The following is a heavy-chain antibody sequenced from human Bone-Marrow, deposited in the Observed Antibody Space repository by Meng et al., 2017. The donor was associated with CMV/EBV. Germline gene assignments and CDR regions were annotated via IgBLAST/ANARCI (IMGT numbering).Heavy chain of an antibody. Sequence: ASVKVSCKASGYTFIGYYMHWVRQAPGQGLEWMGWINPNNSGSDCAQKFQGRVTMTRDTSISTAYMELSSLRSDDTALYYCAREYEYASSYMDDAFDIWGQGTMATVSS. CDR2: INPNNSGS. J-gene: IGHJ3*02. CDR1: GYTFIGYY. D-gene: IGHD6-6*01. CDR3: AREYEYASSYMDDAFDI. V-gene: IGHV1-2*02.